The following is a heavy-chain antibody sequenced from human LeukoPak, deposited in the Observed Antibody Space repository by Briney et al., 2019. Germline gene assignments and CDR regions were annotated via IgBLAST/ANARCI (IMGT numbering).Heavy chain of an antibody. J-gene: IGHJ4*02. CDR2: IYYSGST. D-gene: IGHD4-23*01. V-gene: IGHV4-28*01. CDR1: GYSISSSNW. Sequence: PSETLSLTCAVSGYSISSSNWWGWIRQPPGKGLEWIGYIYYSGSTYYNPSLKSRVTMSVDTSKNQFSLKLSSVTAVDTAVYYCARITGYGGNQYFDYWGQGTLVTVSS. CDR3: ARITGYGGNQYFDY.